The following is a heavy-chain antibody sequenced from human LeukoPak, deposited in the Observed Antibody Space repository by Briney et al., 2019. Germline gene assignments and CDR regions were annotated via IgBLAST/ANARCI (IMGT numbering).Heavy chain of an antibody. D-gene: IGHD4-17*01. Sequence: ASVKVSGKASGYIFTSYGISWVRQAPGQGLEWMGWISGYNGNTKYAQKFQARVTLTTDTSTSTAYMELWSLRSDDTAVYYCAGTDYAENWFDPWGQGTLVTVSS. CDR3: AGTDYAENWFDP. CDR1: GYIFTSYG. J-gene: IGHJ5*02. V-gene: IGHV1-18*01. CDR2: ISGYNGNT.